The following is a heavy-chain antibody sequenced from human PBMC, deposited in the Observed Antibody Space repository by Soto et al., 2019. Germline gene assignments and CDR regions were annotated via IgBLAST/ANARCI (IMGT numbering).Heavy chain of an antibody. CDR3: AKQWLLRGPFDY. V-gene: IGHV3-30*18. CDR2: ISYDGSNK. Sequence: LRLSCAASGFTFSSYGMHWVRQAPGKGLEWVAVISYDGSNKYYADSVKGRFTISRDNSKNTLYLQMNSLRAEDTAVYYCAKQWLLRGPFDYWGQGTLVTVSS. CDR1: GFTFSSYG. D-gene: IGHD3-22*01. J-gene: IGHJ4*02.